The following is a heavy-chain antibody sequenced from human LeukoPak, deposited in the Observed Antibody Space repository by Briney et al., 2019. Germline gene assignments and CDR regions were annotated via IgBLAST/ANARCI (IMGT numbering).Heavy chain of an antibody. CDR1: GFTFNSYA. CDR3: AKDMTTATLFDY. Sequence: GGSLRLSCAASGFTFNSYAMSWVRQAPGKGLEWVSTISGSGDSTWYADSVQGRFTISRDNSKYTLYLQMNSLRTEDTAVYYCAKDMTTATLFDYWGQGTLVTVSS. D-gene: IGHD1-14*01. J-gene: IGHJ4*02. V-gene: IGHV3-23*01. CDR2: ISGSGDST.